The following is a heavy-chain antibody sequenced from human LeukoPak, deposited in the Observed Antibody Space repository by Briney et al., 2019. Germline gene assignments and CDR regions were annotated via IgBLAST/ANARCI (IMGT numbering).Heavy chain of an antibody. CDR3: ARSGSSSREYYYYYMDV. CDR2: IYHSGST. CDR1: GYSISSGYY. J-gene: IGHJ6*03. D-gene: IGHD6-6*01. Sequence: SGTLSLTCTVSGYSISSGYYWGWIRQPPGKGLEWIGSIYHSGSTYYNPSLKSRVTISVDTSKNQFSLKLSSVTAADTAVYYCARSGSSSREYYYYYMDVWGKGTTVTVSS. V-gene: IGHV4-38-2*02.